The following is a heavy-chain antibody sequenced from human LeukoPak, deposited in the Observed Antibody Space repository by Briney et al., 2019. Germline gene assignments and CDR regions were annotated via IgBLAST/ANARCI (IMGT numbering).Heavy chain of an antibody. CDR1: GFTFSSYW. CDR2: IKQDGSEK. J-gene: IGHJ5*02. Sequence: PGGSLRLSCAASGFTFSSYWMSWVRQAPGKGLEWVANIKQDGSEKYYVDSVKGRFTISRDNAKNTLYLQMNSLRAEDTAVYYCVSYNWHYVWFDQWGQGTLVTVSS. D-gene: IGHD1-7*01. CDR3: VSYNWHYVWFDQ. V-gene: IGHV3-7*01.